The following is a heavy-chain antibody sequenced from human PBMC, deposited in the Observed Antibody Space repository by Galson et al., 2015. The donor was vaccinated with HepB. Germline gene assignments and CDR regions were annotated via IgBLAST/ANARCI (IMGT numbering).Heavy chain of an antibody. D-gene: IGHD3-10*01. V-gene: IGHV6-1*01. CDR3: ARVRGSGSTDYYYGMDV. Sequence: CAISGDSVLSTSAAWNWIRQSPSRGLEWLGRTYYRTEWYNDYAVSVKSRIAIKPDISKNQFSLQLNSVTPEDTAVYYCARVRGSGSTDYYYGMDVWGQGTTVTVSS. CDR1: GDSVLSTSAA. CDR2: TYYRTEWYN. J-gene: IGHJ6*02.